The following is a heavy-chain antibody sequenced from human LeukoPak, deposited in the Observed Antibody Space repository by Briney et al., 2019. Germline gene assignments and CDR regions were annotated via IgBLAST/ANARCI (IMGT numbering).Heavy chain of an antibody. D-gene: IGHD6-6*01. CDR2: INHSGST. V-gene: IGHV4-39*07. J-gene: IGHJ6*03. CDR1: GGSISSSSYY. CDR3: ARESIAASMDV. Sequence: PSETLSLTCTVSGGSISSSSYYWGWIRQPPGKGLEWIGEINHSGSTNYNPSLKSRVTISVDTSKNQFSLKLSSVTAADTAVYYCARESIAASMDVWGKGTTVTVSS.